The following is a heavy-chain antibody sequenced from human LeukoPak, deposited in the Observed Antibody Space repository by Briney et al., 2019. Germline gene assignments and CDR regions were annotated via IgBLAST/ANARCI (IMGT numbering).Heavy chain of an antibody. CDR2: XXXXXXX. D-gene: IGHD6-13*01. CDR3: TXQLSWASGTGDS. CDR1: GGSISGXXXX. V-gene: IGHV4-39*01. Sequence: SETLSXTCXVSGGSISGXXXXXXXXRXPPGXGXXXXXXXXXXXXXXXXPSLXSXXXIXXXNSQNQFSLKLKSVTAADTSMYYCTXQLSWASGTGDSWGQGTLVTVSS. J-gene: IGHJ5*01.